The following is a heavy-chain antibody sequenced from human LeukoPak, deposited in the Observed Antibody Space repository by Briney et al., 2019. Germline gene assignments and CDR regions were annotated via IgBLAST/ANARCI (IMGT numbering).Heavy chain of an antibody. CDR2: IRYDGSNK. CDR3: AKDGRRIPPMYNWFDP. J-gene: IGHJ5*02. D-gene: IGHD2-15*01. Sequence: GGSLRLSCAASGFTFSSYGMHWVRQAPGKGLEWVAFIRYDGSNKYYADSVKGRFTISRDNSKNTLYLQMNSLRAEDTAVYYCAKDGRRIPPMYNWFDPWGQGTLVTVSS. V-gene: IGHV3-30*02. CDR1: GFTFSSYG.